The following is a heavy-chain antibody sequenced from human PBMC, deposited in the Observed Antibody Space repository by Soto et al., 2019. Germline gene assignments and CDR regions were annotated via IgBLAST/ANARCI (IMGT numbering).Heavy chain of an antibody. CDR1: GGSISSYY. CDR2: IYYSGST. Sequence: SETLSLTCTVSGGSISSYYWSWIRQPPGKGLEWIGYIYYSGSTNYNPSLKSRVTISVDTSKNQFSLKLSSVTAADTAVYYCAITGGYYYDISGEDYWGQGSLVTVCS. V-gene: IGHV4-59*01. CDR3: AITGGYYYDISGEDY. D-gene: IGHD3-22*01. J-gene: IGHJ4*02.